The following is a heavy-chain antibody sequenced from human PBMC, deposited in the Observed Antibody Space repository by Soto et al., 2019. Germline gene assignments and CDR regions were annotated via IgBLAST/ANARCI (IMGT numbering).Heavy chain of an antibody. CDR2: INSDGSST. J-gene: IGHJ5*02. D-gene: IGHD6-13*01. CDR1: GFTFSSYW. V-gene: IGHV3-74*01. Sequence: GGSLRLSCAASGFTFSSYWMHWVRQAPGKGLVWVSRINSDGSSTSYADSVKGRFTISRDNAKNTLYLQMNSLRAEDTAVYYCAREGYSSSRNWFDPWGQGTLVTVSS. CDR3: AREGYSSSRNWFDP.